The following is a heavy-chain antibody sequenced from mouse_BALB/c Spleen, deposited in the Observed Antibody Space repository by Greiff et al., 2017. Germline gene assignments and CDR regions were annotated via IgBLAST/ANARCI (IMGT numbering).Heavy chain of an antibody. Sequence: EVQLQQSGAELVKPGASVKLSCTASGFNIKDTYMHWVKQRPEQGLEWIGRIDPANGNTKYDPKFQGKATITADTSSNTAYLQPSSLTSEDTAVYYCAIDSSGYGGYTDDWGQGTTLTVSS. CDR1: GFNIKDTY. J-gene: IGHJ2*01. D-gene: IGHD3-2*01. CDR2: IDPANGNT. V-gene: IGHV14-3*02. CDR3: AIDSSGYGGYTDD.